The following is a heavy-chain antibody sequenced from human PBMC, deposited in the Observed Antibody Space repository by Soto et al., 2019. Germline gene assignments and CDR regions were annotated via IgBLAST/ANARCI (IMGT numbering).Heavy chain of an antibody. D-gene: IGHD2-2*01. Sequence: SETLSLTCTVSNGSISNYYWTWIRQSPGKGLEWIGFVYYSGTTNYNPSLKSRVTISLHTSKNQFSLKLTSVTAADTAVYYCERAPRDAIPDYWGQGTLVTVSS. V-gene: IGHV4-59*01. J-gene: IGHJ4*02. CDR3: ERAPRDAIPDY. CDR1: NGSISNYY. CDR2: VYYSGTT.